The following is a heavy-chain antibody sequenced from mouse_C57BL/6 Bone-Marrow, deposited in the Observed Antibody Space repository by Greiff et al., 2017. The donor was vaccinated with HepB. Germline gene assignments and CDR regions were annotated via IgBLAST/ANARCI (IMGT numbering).Heavy chain of an antibody. D-gene: IGHD1-1*01. V-gene: IGHV1-55*01. CDR2: IYPGSGST. CDR3: ARRFYYYGSSYEYYAMDY. Sequence: VQLQQPGAELVKPGASVKMSCKASGYTFTSYWITWVKQRPGQGLEWIGDIYPGSGSTNYNEKFKSKATLTVDTSSSTAYMQLSSLTSEDSAVYYCARRFYYYGSSYEYYAMDYWGQGTSVTVSS. J-gene: IGHJ4*01. CDR1: GYTFTSYW.